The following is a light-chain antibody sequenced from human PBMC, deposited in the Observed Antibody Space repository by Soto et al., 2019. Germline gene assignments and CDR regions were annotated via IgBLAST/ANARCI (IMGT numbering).Light chain of an antibody. Sequence: QSALTQPASVSGSPGQSITISCTGTSSDVGSYNLVSWYQQHPGKAPKLMIYEGSKRPSGVSNRFSGSKSGNTASLTISGLQAEDEAHYYCCSYAGSSTFLWVFGGGTKVTVL. CDR1: SSDVGSYNL. CDR3: CSYAGSSTFLWV. CDR2: EGS. V-gene: IGLV2-23*03. J-gene: IGLJ3*02.